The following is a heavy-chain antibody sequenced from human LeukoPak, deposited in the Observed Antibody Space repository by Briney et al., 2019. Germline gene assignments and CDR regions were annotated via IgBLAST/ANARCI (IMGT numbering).Heavy chain of an antibody. CDR2: ISWNSGSI. CDR1: GFTFDDYA. J-gene: IGHJ3*02. D-gene: IGHD2-8*01. V-gene: IGHV3-9*01. CDR3: ARVGLLVNGAFDI. Sequence: GGSLRLSCAASGFTFDDYAMHWVRQAPGKGLEWVSGISWNSGSIGYADSVKGRFTISRDNANNSLFLQMNSLRGDDTALYYCARVGLLVNGAFDIWGQGTMVTVSS.